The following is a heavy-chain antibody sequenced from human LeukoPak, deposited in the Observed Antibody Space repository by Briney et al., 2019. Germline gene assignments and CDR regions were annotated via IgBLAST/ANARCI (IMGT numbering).Heavy chain of an antibody. Sequence: PGGSLRLSCAASGFTFSSYEMNWVRQAPGKGLEWVSYTSSSGSSIYYADSVKGRFTISRDNAKNSLYLQMNSLRAEDTAVYYCATYASSWCLDYWGQGTLVTVSS. D-gene: IGHD6-13*01. CDR2: TSSSGSSI. CDR1: GFTFSSYE. J-gene: IGHJ4*02. CDR3: ATYASSWCLDY. V-gene: IGHV3-48*03.